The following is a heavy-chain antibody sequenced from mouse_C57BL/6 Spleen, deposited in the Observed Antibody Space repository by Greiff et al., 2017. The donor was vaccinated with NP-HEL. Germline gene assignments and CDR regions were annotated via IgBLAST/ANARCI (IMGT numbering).Heavy chain of an antibody. V-gene: IGHV5-6*01. J-gene: IGHJ2*01. CDR1: GFTFSSYG. CDR2: ISSGGSYT. CDR3: ARTLDGSIFDY. D-gene: IGHD1-1*01. Sequence: EVQVVESGGDLVKPGGSLKLSCAASGFTFSSYGMSWVRQTPDKRLEWVATISSGGSYTYYPDSVKGRFTISRDNAKNTLYLQMSSLKSEDTAMYYCARTLDGSIFDYWGQGTTLTVSS.